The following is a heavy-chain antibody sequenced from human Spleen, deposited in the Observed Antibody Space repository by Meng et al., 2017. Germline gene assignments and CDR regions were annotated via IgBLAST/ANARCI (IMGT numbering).Heavy chain of an antibody. CDR2: IWYDGSNK. CDR1: GFTFSSYG. D-gene: IGHD4-17*01. V-gene: IGHV3-33*01. Sequence: GGSLRLSCAASGFTFSSYGMHWVRQAPGKGLEWVEVIWYDGSNKYYADSVKGRFTISRDNSKNTLYLQMNSLRAEDTAVYYCAGSLGVYGDYPYFDYWGQGTLVTVSS. CDR3: AGSLGVYGDYPYFDY. J-gene: IGHJ4*02.